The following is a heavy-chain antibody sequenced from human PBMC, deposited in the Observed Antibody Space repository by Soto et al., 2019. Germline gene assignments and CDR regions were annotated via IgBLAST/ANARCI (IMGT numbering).Heavy chain of an antibody. J-gene: IGHJ4*02. CDR3: ATDSRYEMDTSPPSTFDQ. CDR2: ISSIFITI. Sequence: GVSLGLSCAASGFTFSSYEMNWVRQPPGEGLEWVSYISSIFITIYYADSMKGRFTVSRDNSKNTLYLQMNRLRAEDTAQYYCATDSRYEMDTSPPSTFDQWGQGTLVTVSS. V-gene: IGHV3-48*03. CDR1: GFTFSSYE. D-gene: IGHD5-18*01.